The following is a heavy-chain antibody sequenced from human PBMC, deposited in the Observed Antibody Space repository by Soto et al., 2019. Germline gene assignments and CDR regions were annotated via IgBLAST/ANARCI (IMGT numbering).Heavy chain of an antibody. CDR1: DYSISSGYY. D-gene: IGHD3-22*01. J-gene: IGHJ4*02. CDR2: MYHSGRT. V-gene: IGHV4-38-2*02. Sequence: SETLSLTCAVSDYSISSGYYWGWIRQPPGKGLEWIGSMYHSGRTNYSPSLKSRVTISVDTSKNQFSLKLSSVTAADTAVYYCARDYSDSSGYYYFDYWGQGTLVTVSS. CDR3: ARDYSDSSGYYYFDY.